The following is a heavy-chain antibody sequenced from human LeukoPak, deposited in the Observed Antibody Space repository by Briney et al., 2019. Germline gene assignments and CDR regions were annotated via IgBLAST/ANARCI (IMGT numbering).Heavy chain of an antibody. CDR2: ISAYNGNT. D-gene: IGHD3-22*01. V-gene: IGHV1-18*01. CDR1: GYTFTSYG. J-gene: IGHJ3*02. CDR3: ARELKDLYDSSGYYSSDAFDI. Sequence: GASVKVSCKASGYTFTSYGISWVRQAPGQGLEWMGWISAYNGNTNYAQKLQGRVTMTTDTSTSTAYMELRSLRSDDTAVYYCARELKDLYDSSGYYSSDAFDIWGQGTMVTVSS.